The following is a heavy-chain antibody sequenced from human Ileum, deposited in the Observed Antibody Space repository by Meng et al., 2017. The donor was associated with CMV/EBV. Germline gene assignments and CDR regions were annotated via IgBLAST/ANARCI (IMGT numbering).Heavy chain of an antibody. D-gene: IGHD3-10*01. CDR1: RDTFSGFY. CDR3: TRGIYFGSGSPLGWFDP. V-gene: IGHV1-46*01. CDR2: INPDGDTT. Sequence: QGQVVQSGAEVKKPGASVKVSCKASRDTFSGFYIHWVRQAPGQGLEWMGMINPDGDTTIYEQKFEGRITVTRDTSTITVYMELSDLRSGDTAVYYCTRGIYFGSGSPLGWFDPWGQGTLVNVSS. J-gene: IGHJ5*02.